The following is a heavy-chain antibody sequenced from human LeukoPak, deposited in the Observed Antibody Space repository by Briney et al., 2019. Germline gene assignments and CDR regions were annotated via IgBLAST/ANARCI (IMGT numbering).Heavy chain of an antibody. CDR3: AKNGGTQLPGYYFDY. CDR1: GCTFSTDG. V-gene: IGHV3-30*02. Sequence: GGSLRLSCAASGCTFSTDGMHWVRQAPGKGLEWVAVIWYGGSNTYYADSVKGRFIISRDNSKNTLYLQMNGLRAEDTAVYYRAKNGGTQLPGYYFDYWGQATLVTASS. D-gene: IGHD1-7*01. J-gene: IGHJ4*02. CDR2: IWYGGSNT.